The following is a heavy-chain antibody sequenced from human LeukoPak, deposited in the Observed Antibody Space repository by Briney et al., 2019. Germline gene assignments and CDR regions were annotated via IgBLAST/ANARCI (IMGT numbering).Heavy chain of an antibody. V-gene: IGHV3-43D*03. CDR1: GFTFDDYA. CDR3: ARGCSGGDCYSGRDY. Sequence: GGSLRLSCAASGFTFDDYAMHWVRQAPGKGLEWVSLNGWDGGSTYYADSVKGRFTISRDNAKNSLYLQMNNLRAEDTAVYYCARGCSGGDCYSGRDYWGQGTLVTVSS. D-gene: IGHD2-21*02. CDR2: NGWDGGST. J-gene: IGHJ4*02.